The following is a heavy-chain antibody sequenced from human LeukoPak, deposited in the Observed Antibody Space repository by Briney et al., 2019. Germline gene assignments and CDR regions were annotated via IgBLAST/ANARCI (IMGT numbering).Heavy chain of an antibody. CDR3: ARGPKLLWFGESRDNWFDP. D-gene: IGHD3-10*01. J-gene: IGHJ5*02. V-gene: IGHV4-38-2*02. CDR1: GYSISSGYY. CDR2: IYHSGST. Sequence: SETLSLTCTVSGYSISSGYYWGWIRQPPGKGLGWIGSIYHSGSTYYNPSLKSRVTISVDTSKNQFSLKLSSVTAADTAVYYCARGPKLLWFGESRDNWFDPWGQGTLVTVSS.